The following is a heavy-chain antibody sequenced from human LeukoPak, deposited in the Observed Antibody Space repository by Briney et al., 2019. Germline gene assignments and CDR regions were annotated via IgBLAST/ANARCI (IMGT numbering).Heavy chain of an antibody. CDR3: VRRASDYSSGWYFDWYFDL. D-gene: IGHD6-19*01. V-gene: IGHV3-7*01. Sequence: GGSLRLSCAASGFTFSDYCMSWVRQAPGKGLEWVANIKQHGTEIYYVDSVKGRFTISRDNAKNSLSLQMNSLRAEDTAVYYCVRRASDYSSGWYFDWYFDLWGRGTLVTVSS. CDR1: GFTFSDYC. CDR2: IKQHGTEI. J-gene: IGHJ2*01.